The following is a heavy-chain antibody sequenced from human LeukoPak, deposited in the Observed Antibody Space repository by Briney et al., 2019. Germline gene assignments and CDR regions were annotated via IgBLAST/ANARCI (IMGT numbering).Heavy chain of an antibody. J-gene: IGHJ4*02. D-gene: IGHD3-3*01. Sequence: GESLKISCKGPEHSFTNYWIGWVRQMPGKGLDWMGIIYPGDSDTRYSPSFQGRVTISADKSITTAYLQWSSLKASDTAIYYCARRTGVSGPFDSWGQGTLVTVSS. CDR2: IYPGDSDT. CDR1: EHSFTNYW. CDR3: ARRTGVSGPFDS. V-gene: IGHV5-51*01.